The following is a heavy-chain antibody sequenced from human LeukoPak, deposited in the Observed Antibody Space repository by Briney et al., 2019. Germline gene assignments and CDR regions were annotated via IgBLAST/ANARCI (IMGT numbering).Heavy chain of an antibody. CDR2: VYPGDSDT. CDR3: ARRGGNYGTWYFDL. V-gene: IGHV5-51*01. J-gene: IGHJ2*01. Sequence: GESLKISCKGSGYSFTKYWIAWVRQMPGKGLEWMGIVYPGDSDTRYSPSFQGQVTISADESISAAYLQWSSLKASDTAMYYCARRGGNYGTWYFDLWGRGTLVTVSS. CDR1: GYSFTKYW. D-gene: IGHD4-11*01.